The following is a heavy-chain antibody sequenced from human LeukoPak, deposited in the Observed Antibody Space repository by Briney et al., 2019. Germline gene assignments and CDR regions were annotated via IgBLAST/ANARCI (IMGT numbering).Heavy chain of an antibody. Sequence: PSETLSLTCTVSGGSVSSGNYYWSWIRQPPGKGLEWIGYIYYSGSTKYNPSLKSQVTISVDTSKNQFSLKLSSVTAADTVVYYCARGARAGYNLEPFDYWGQGTLVTVSS. D-gene: IGHD5-24*01. CDR2: IYYSGST. V-gene: IGHV4-61*01. CDR1: GGSVSSGNYY. CDR3: ARGARAGYNLEPFDY. J-gene: IGHJ4*02.